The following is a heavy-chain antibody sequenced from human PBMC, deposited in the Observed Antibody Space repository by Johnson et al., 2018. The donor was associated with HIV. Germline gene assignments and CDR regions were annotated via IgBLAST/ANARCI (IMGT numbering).Heavy chain of an antibody. V-gene: IGHV3-30*02. CDR2: IRSDGVNK. D-gene: IGHD3-3*01. J-gene: IGHJ3*01. CDR3: TVWRWGWSGQESFDV. Sequence: VQLVESGGGVVQPGGSLRLSCAASGFTFRIYDMQWVRQAPGKGLEWLAYIRSDGVNKQYTDSVKGRFTISRDNSKNTVYLQMNSLRDEDTSVYYCTVWRWGWSGQESFDVWGPGTMVTVSS. CDR1: GFTFRIYD.